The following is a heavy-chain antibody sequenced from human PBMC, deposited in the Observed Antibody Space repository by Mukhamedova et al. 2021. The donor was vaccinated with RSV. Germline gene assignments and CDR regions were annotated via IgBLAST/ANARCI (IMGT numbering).Heavy chain of an antibody. V-gene: IGHV3-7*03. CDR3: AGREYSYGFGAFDI. J-gene: IGHJ3*02. Sequence: KYYVDSVKGRFTISRDNAKNSLDLQMNSLRAEDTAVYYCAGREYSYGFGAFDIWGQGTMVTVSS. CDR2: K. D-gene: IGHD5-18*01.